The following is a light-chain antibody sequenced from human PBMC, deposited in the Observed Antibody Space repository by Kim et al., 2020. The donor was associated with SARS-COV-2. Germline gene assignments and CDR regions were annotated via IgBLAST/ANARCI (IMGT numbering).Light chain of an antibody. Sequence: SLSPGERSTLSCRASQSVSAYLAWYQQKSGQPPRLLIHDALNRATGIPARFSGKVSETDFTLIIDGLEPEDAAVYYCQQRSSWPLTFGGGTRVEI. J-gene: IGKJ4*01. CDR3: QQRSSWPLT. CDR2: DAL. CDR1: QSVSAY. V-gene: IGKV3-11*01.